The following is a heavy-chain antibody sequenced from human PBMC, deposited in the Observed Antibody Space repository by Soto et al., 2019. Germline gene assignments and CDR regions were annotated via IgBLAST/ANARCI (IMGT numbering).Heavy chain of an antibody. CDR2: IYYSGST. D-gene: IGHD3-10*01. CDR3: ARDLVNRGYGMDV. J-gene: IGHJ6*02. V-gene: IGHV4-31*03. Sequence: SETLYLTCTVSGGSISSGGYYWSLIRQHPGKGLEWIGYIYYSGSTYYNPSLKSRVTISVDTSKNQFSLKLSSVTAADTAVYYCARDLVNRGYGMDVWGQGTTVTVSS. CDR1: GGSISSGGYY.